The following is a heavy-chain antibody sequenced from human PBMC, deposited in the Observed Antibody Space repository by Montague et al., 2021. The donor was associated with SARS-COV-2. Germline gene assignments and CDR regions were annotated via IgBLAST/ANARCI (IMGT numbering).Heavy chain of an antibody. CDR2: IYYSGST. D-gene: IGHD5-24*01. CDR1: GGSISTYY. V-gene: IGHV4-59*12. CDR3: ARDGYNAHQNYWYFDL. Sequence: SETLSLTCTVSGGSISTYYWSWIRQPPGKGLEWIGYIYYSGSTXXXPSXXXRVTILVDTSKNQFSLKLSSVTAADTAVYYCARDGYNAHQNYWYFDLWGRGTLVTVSS. J-gene: IGHJ2*01.